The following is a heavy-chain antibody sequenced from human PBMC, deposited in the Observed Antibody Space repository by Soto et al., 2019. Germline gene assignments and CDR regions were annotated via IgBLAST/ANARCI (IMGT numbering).Heavy chain of an antibody. D-gene: IGHD3-16*01. J-gene: IGHJ5*02. CDR3: ARMATFGSLNWFDP. Sequence: VASVKVSCKASGGTFSSYAISWVRQATGQGLEWMGWMNPGSGDTGYAQKFQGRVTMTRDISTATAYMELSSLRSDDTATYYCARMATFGSLNWFDPWGQGTLVTVSS. V-gene: IGHV1-8*02. CDR2: MNPGSGDT. CDR1: GGTFSSYA.